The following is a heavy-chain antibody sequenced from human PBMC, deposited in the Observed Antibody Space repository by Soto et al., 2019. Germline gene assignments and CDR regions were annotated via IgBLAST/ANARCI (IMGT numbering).Heavy chain of an antibody. CDR2: ISYDGSNK. V-gene: IGHV3-30*18. D-gene: IGHD2-2*01. CDR3: AKVFRGCSSTSCYYYYGMDA. J-gene: IGHJ6*02. CDR1: GFTFSSYG. Sequence: PGGSLRLSCAASGFTFSSYGMHWVRQAPGKGLEWVAVISYDGSNKYYADSVKGRFTISRDNSKNTLYLQMNSLRAEDTAVYYCAKVFRGCSSTSCYYYYGMDAWGHGPTVTVP.